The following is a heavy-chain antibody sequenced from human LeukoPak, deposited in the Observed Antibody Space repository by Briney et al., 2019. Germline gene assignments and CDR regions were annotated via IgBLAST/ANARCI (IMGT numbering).Heavy chain of an antibody. D-gene: IGHD3-10*01. Sequence: PSETLSLTCRVSGGAISRGSYSCGWFRQPPGKGREWIGSGTTYYNPSLRSRVNITVDTSRNQFYLKLRSVSDADTAVYYCARTGRYVVWGVQNWFEPWGQGTLVTVSS. J-gene: IGHJ5*02. V-gene: IGHV4-39*01. CDR2: GTT. CDR1: GGAISRGSYS. CDR3: ARTGRYVVWGVQNWFEP.